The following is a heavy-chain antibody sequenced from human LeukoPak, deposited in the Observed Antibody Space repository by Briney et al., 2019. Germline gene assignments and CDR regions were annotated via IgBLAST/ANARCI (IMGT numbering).Heavy chain of an antibody. J-gene: IGHJ3*02. D-gene: IGHD2-15*01. CDR1: GFTFGTFA. V-gene: IGHV3-30-3*01. Sequence: PGGSLRLSCAAYGFTFGTFAMHWVRQAPGKGLEWVAVMSYDGSNKYYADSAKGRFTISSDNSKNTLYLQMNSLRSEDTAVYYCARGHGGIVVVVRDAFDIWGQGTMVIVSS. CDR3: ARGHGGIVVVVRDAFDI. CDR2: MSYDGSNK.